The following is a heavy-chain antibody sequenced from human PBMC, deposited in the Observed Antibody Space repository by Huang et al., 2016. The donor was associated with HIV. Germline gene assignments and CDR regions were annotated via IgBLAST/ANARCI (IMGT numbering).Heavy chain of an antibody. CDR2: ISSSSSYR. CDR1: GFTFSSYS. CDR3: ARADYYDSSGYPDWYFDL. Sequence: EVQLVESGGGLVKPGGSLRLSCAASGFTFSSYSMNWVRQAAGKGLEWGSSISSSSSYRYYADSVKGRFTISRDNAKNSLYLQMNSLRAEDTALYYCARADYYDSSGYPDWYFDLWGRGTLVTVSS. D-gene: IGHD3-22*01. V-gene: IGHV3-21*01. J-gene: IGHJ2*01.